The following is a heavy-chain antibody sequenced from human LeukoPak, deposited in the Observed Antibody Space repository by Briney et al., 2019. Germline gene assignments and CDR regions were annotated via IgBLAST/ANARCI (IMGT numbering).Heavy chain of an antibody. CDR2: IWYDGSNK. D-gene: IGHD6-19*01. CDR3: ATSSGWYFDY. J-gene: IGHJ4*02. V-gene: IGHV3-33*01. CDR1: GFTFSSYG. Sequence: PGGSLRLSCAASGFTFSSYGMHWIRQAPGKGLEWVAVIWYDGSNKYYADSVKGRFTISRDNSKNTLYLQMNSLRAEDTAVYYCATSSGWYFDYWGQGTLVTVSS.